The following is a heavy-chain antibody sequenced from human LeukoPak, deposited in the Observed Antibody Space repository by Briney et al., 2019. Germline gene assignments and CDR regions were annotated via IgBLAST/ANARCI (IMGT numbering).Heavy chain of an antibody. CDR3: ARGSTMVSDY. Sequence: GGSLRLSCAASGFTFSSYEMNWVRQAPGKGLEWVSYISTSGSTIYNVDSVKGRFTISRDNAKNSLYLQMNSLRAEDTALYYCARGSTMVSDYWGQGTLVTVSS. D-gene: IGHD3-10*01. J-gene: IGHJ4*02. CDR2: ISTSGSTI. CDR1: GFTFSSYE. V-gene: IGHV3-48*03.